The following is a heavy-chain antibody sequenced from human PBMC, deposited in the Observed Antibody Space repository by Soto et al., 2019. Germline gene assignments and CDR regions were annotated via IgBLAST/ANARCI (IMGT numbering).Heavy chain of an antibody. CDR1: GGSISSYY. CDR2: IYYSGST. D-gene: IGHD4-4*01. J-gene: IGHJ6*03. Sequence: PSETLSLTCTVSGGSISSYYWSWIRQPPGKGLEWIWYIYYSGSTNYNPSLKSRVTISVDTSKNHFSLKLSSVTAADTAVYYCARRTTRADSYYYYYMDVWGKGTTVTVSS. CDR3: ARRTTRADSYYYYYMDV. V-gene: IGHV4-59*08.